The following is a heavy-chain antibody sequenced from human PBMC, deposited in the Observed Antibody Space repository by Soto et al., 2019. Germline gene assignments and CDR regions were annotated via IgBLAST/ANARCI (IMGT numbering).Heavy chain of an antibody. CDR2: IYYSVST. CDR3: ARHGGSGYDSSGQSFEY. CDR1: GGSISSSSYY. J-gene: IGHJ4*02. Sequence: SETLSLTCTVSGGSISSSSYYCGWIRQPPGKGLEWIGSIYYSVSTYYNPSLKSRVTISVDTSKNQFSLKLSSVTAADTAVYYCARHGGSGYDSSGQSFEYWGQGTMVTVSS. V-gene: IGHV4-39*01. D-gene: IGHD3-22*01.